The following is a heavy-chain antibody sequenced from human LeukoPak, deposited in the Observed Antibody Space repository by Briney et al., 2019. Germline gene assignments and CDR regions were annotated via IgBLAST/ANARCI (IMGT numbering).Heavy chain of an antibody. D-gene: IGHD4-17*01. CDR3: ARRARDFGDSHAFDV. V-gene: IGHV3-11*01. CDR2: IRRVPTDL. J-gene: IGHJ3*01. Sequence: PGGSLRLSCVASGLTFSDTNLAWIRQAPGKGLEWISYIRRVPTDLYYADSVKGRFTITRDNAKNSLCLQMNSLRAEDTVNYYCARRARDFGDSHAFDVWGQGTMVTVSS. CDR1: GLTFSDTN.